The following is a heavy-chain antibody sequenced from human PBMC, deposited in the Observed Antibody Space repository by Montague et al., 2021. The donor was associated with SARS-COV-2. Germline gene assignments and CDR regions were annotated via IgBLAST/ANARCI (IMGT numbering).Heavy chain of an antibody. Sequence: SETLSLTCAVYGGSFSNHYWSWIRQPPGKGLEWIGESNQGGSTXXXPSXXXRVTVSVDTSKNQFSLNLRSVTAADTAVYYCARGTLSVKTALVVFLGGIYYFDSWGQGTLVAVSS. CDR1: GGSFSNHY. V-gene: IGHV4-34*01. D-gene: IGHD3-22*01. CDR2: SNQGGST. J-gene: IGHJ4*02. CDR3: ARGTLSVKTALVVFLGGIYYFDS.